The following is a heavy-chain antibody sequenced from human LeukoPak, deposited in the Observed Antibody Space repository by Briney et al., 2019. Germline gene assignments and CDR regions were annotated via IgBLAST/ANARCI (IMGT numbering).Heavy chain of an antibody. Sequence: PSQTLSLTCTVSGGSITSGSYYWSWIRQPAGKGLEWVGRIYSSGSTNYNPALKSRVTISVDTSKNQFSLKLSSVTAADTAVYYCAREHKLYDYGGPLTRWGQGTLVTVSS. CDR3: AREHKLYDYGGPLTR. CDR2: IYSSGST. CDR1: GGSITSGSYY. J-gene: IGHJ4*02. D-gene: IGHD4-23*01. V-gene: IGHV4-61*02.